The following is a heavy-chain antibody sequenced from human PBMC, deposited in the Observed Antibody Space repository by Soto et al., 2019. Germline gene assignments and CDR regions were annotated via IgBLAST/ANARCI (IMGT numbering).Heavy chain of an antibody. CDR3: ATYSSGWRAFDY. J-gene: IGHJ4*02. CDR1: GGSISSYY. CDR2: IYYSGST. D-gene: IGHD6-19*01. V-gene: IGHV4-59*01. Sequence: SETLSLTCTVSGGSISSYYWSWIRQPPGKGLEWIGYIYYSGSTNYNPSLKSRVTISVDTSKSQFSLKPSSVTAADTAVYYCATYSSGWRAFDYWGQGTLVTVSS.